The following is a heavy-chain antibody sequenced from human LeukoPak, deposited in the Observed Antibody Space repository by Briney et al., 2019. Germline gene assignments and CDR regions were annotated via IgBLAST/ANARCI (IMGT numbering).Heavy chain of an antibody. CDR2: ISYDGSNK. D-gene: IGHD6-6*01. CDR3: AKRMGPSIAASDLDY. V-gene: IGHV3-30*18. CDR1: GFTFSSFG. J-gene: IGHJ4*02. Sequence: GGSLRLSCEASGFTFSSFGMYWVCQAPGKGLEWVAVISYDGSNKYYVDSVKGRFTISRDNSKNTLYLQMNSLRAEDTAVYYCAKRMGPSIAASDLDYXXXGTLVTVSS.